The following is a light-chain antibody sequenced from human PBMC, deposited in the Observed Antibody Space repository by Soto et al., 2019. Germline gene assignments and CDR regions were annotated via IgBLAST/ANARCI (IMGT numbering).Light chain of an antibody. V-gene: IGLV2-23*01. CDR1: SSDVGSYNL. Sequence: QSALTQPASVSGSPGQSITISCTGASSDVGSYNLVSWYQQHPGKAPKLIIYEGNKRPSGISNRFSGSKSDNTASLTISGLQAEDEADYYCCSYAGGTGPVSFGGGTKLTVL. CDR2: EGN. CDR3: CSYAGGTGPVS. J-gene: IGLJ2*01.